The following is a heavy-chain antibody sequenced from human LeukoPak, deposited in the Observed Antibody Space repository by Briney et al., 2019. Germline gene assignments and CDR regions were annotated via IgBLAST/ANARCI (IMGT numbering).Heavy chain of an antibody. D-gene: IGHD6-19*01. CDR1: GYTFTGNY. J-gene: IGHJ4*02. CDR3: ASQGSSGWCDF. V-gene: IGHV1-2*06. Sequence: ASVKVSCKASGYTFTGNYIHWGHKPPGQGLEWMGRINPNSGGTNYAQKFQDRVTMTRDTSISTAYMELSRLRSDDTAVYYCASQGSSGWCDFWGQGTLVTVSS. CDR2: INPNSGGT.